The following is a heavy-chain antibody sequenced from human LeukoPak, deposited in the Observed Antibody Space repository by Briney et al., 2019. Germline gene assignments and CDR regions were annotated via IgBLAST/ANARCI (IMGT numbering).Heavy chain of an antibody. D-gene: IGHD2-2*02. CDR2: ISGSDTST. CDR3: TKARSASSSSCYNY. J-gene: IGHJ4*02. V-gene: IGHV3-23*01. CDR1: GFTFSNYS. Sequence: GGSLRLSCASSGFTFSNYSMSWVRQAPGKGLEWVSSISGSDTSTYYADSVKGRFTISRDNSKNTLELQMNSLRAEDTAVYYCTKARSASSSSCYNYWGQGILVTVSS.